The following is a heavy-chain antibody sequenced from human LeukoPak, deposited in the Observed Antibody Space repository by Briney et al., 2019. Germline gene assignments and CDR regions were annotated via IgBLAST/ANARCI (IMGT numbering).Heavy chain of an antibody. D-gene: IGHD6-25*01. V-gene: IGHV3-21*01. CDR3: ARESSESFDI. J-gene: IGHJ3*02. CDR2: IGSRSTPI. CDR1: GFTFTSHS. Sequence: PGGSLRLSCAASGFTFTSHSMNWVRKAPGKGLEWVSSIGSRSTPIYYADSVKGRFTISRDNAKNSLFLQMNSLRAEDTAVYYCARESSESFDIWGQGTVVTVSS.